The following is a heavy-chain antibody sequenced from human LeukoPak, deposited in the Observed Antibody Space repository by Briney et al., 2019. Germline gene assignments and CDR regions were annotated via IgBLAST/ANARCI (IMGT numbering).Heavy chain of an antibody. CDR1: GFTFSDYY. J-gene: IGHJ4*02. V-gene: IGHV3-11*01. Sequence: GGSLRLPCAASGFTFSDYYMSWIRQAPGKGLEWVSYISNSGGATNYGDSVRGRFTISRDNSKNSLYLEMNSLRAEDTAIYYCARESYYGSGTYFNFDYWGQGILVTVSS. CDR3: ARESYYGSGTYFNFDY. D-gene: IGHD3-10*01. CDR2: ISNSGGAT.